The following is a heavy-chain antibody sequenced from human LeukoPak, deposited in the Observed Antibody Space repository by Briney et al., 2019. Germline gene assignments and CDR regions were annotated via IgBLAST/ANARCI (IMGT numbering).Heavy chain of an antibody. V-gene: IGHV4-39*01. J-gene: IGHJ6*03. CDR1: GGSISSSYY. CDR2: VYSSGST. CDR3: ASVRRGFGESSKYYSYYYMHV. D-gene: IGHD3-10*01. Sequence: SETLSLTCTVSGGSISSSYYWGWIRQPPGKGLEWIGSVYSSGSTYYNPSLKSRVTTSVDTSKNQFSLKLSSVTAADTAVYYCASVRRGFGESSKYYSYYYMHVWGNGTTVTIAS.